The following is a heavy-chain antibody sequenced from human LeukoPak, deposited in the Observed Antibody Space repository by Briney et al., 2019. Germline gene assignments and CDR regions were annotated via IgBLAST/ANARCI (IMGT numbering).Heavy chain of an antibody. V-gene: IGHV4-39*07. D-gene: IGHD6-6*01. CDR1: GGSISTSSYY. J-gene: IGHJ4*02. CDR3: ARIEYSSSCDF. Sequence: SETLSLTCTVSGGSISTSSYYWGWIRQPPGKGLEWIGSMYYSGRSYYNPSLKSRVTISVDTSKNHFSLNLSSVTAADTAVYFCARIEYSSSCDFWGQGTLVTVSS. CDR2: MYYSGRS.